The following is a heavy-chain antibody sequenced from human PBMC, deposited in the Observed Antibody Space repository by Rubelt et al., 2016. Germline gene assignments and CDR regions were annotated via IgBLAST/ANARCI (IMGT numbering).Heavy chain of an antibody. Sequence: QLQLQESGPGLVKPSETLSLTCTVSGGSISSSSYYWGWIRQPPGKGLEWIGSIYYSGSTNYNPDLKSRVTISVEQSKKQCSLKLSSGTAADTAVYYCARGRRGGWYGNWFDPWGQGTLVTVSS. CDR2: IYYSGST. CDR1: GGSISSSSYY. J-gene: IGHJ5*02. D-gene: IGHD6-19*01. V-gene: IGHV4-39*07. CDR3: ARGRRGGWYGNWFDP.